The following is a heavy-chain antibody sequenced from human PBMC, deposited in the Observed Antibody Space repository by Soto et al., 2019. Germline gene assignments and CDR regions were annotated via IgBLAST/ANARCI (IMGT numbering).Heavy chain of an antibody. CDR3: TRDRLYDFWSGYYTGIGYYYYGMDV. Sequence: LSLTCTVSGGSLSIYYWTWIRQPPGKGLEWVGFIRSKAYGGTTEYAASVKGRFTISRDDSKSIAYLQMNSLKTEDTAVYYCTRDRLYDFWSGYYTGIGYYYYGMDVWGQGTTVTVSS. J-gene: IGHJ6*02. V-gene: IGHV3-49*03. D-gene: IGHD3-3*01. CDR1: GGSLSIYY. CDR2: IRSKAYGGTT.